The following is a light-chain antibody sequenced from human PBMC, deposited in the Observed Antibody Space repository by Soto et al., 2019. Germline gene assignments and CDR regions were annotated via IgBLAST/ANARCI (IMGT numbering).Light chain of an antibody. CDR3: QQGSDWPIT. V-gene: IGKV3-11*01. CDR1: QSVGTY. J-gene: IGKJ5*01. Sequence: EIVLTQSPATLSLSPGERATLSCRASQSVGTYLAWYQLKPGQAPRHLIYDVSNRAAGIPGRFSGSGSGTDFTLTISSLEPEDFAVYYCQQGSDWPITFGPGTRLEI. CDR2: DVS.